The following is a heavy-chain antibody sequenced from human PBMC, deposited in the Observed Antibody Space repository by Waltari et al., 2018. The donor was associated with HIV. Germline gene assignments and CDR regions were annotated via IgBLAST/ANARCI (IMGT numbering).Heavy chain of an antibody. CDR2: IKTKSDGETI. CDR1: GFTFSDAW. V-gene: IGHV3-15*01. Sequence: EVQLVESGGGLVKPGGSLRLSCLASGFTFSDAWMSWVHQAPGKGLEWIGRIKTKSDGETIDYAAPVKGRFTISRDDSKNTLYLQMNSLKIEDTGVFYCTATVKFLLRSPSLGQIDNWGQGTLVTVSS. D-gene: IGHD3-3*01. J-gene: IGHJ4*02. CDR3: TATVKFLLRSPSLGQIDN.